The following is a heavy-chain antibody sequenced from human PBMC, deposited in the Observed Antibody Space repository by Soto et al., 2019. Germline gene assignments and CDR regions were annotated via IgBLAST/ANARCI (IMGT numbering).Heavy chain of an antibody. CDR2: INPSGGST. CDR3: ARVTRDYGSGSYVFDY. J-gene: IGHJ4*02. Sequence: QVQLVQSGAEVKKPGASVKVSCKASGYTFTSYYMHWVRQAPGQGLEWMGIINPSGGSTSYAQKFQGRVTMTRDTSTSTVYMELSSLRSEDTAVYYCARVTRDYGSGSYVFDYWGQGTLVTVSS. CDR1: GYTFTSYY. D-gene: IGHD3-10*01. V-gene: IGHV1-46*03.